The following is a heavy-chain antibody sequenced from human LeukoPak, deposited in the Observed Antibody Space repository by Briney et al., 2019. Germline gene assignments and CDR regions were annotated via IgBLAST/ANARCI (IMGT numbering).Heavy chain of an antibody. J-gene: IGHJ4*02. CDR2: INPNSGGT. V-gene: IGHV1-2*02. Sequence: ASVKVSCKASGYTFTGYYMHWVRQAPGQGLEWMGWINPNSGGTNYAQKFQGRVTMTRDTSISTAYMELSRLRSEDTAVYYCARDLTYGDYADYWGQGTLVTVSS. CDR1: GYTFTGYY. CDR3: ARDLTYGDYADY. D-gene: IGHD4-17*01.